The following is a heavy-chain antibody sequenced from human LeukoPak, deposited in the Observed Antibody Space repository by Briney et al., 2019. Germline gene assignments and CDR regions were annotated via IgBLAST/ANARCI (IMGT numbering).Heavy chain of an antibody. J-gene: IGHJ5*02. Sequence: ASVNVSCMPSGYTFTSYYINWVRQAAGQGIEWMGWMNPNSGNTGHARKFQGRVTITRNTSTSTAYLELSSVRSEGTAVTYGATGASPDRSCGQGTLVTVSS. V-gene: IGHV1-8*03. D-gene: IGHD3-22*01. CDR1: GYTFTSYY. CDR2: MNPNSGNT. CDR3: ATGASPDRS.